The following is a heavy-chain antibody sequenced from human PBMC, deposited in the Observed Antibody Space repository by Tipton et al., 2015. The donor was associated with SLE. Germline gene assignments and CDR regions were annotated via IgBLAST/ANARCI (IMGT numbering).Heavy chain of an antibody. CDR2: IYYSGST. J-gene: IGHJ4*02. V-gene: IGHV4-39*07. CDR3: ARVRGGYSGYRYYFDY. D-gene: IGHD5-12*01. Sequence: TLSLTCTVSGGSISSSSYYWGWIRQPPGKGLEWIGSIYYSGSTYYNPSLKSRVTISVDTSKNQVSLKLSSVTAADTAVYYCARVRGGYSGYRYYFDYWGQGTLVTVSS. CDR1: GGSISSSSYY.